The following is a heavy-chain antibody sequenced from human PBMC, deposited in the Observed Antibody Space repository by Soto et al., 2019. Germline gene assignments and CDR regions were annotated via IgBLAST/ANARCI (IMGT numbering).Heavy chain of an antibody. D-gene: IGHD2-21*02. CDR2: IYSDATT. V-gene: IGHV3-66*01. CDR1: GFTVSSNY. J-gene: IGHJ6*03. Sequence: EVQVVESGGGLVQPGGSLRLSCAASGFTVSSNYMNWVRQAPGKGLEWVSIIYSDATTYYAESVKGRFTISRDMSKNTLYLQINSLRAEDTALYYCLVTGPLYYMDVWGKGTTVTVSS. CDR3: LVTGPLYYMDV.